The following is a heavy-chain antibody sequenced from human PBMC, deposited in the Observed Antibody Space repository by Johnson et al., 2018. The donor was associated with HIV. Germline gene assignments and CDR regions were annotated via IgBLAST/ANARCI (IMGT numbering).Heavy chain of an antibody. CDR3: ARGPRVSMIVVLDI. J-gene: IGHJ3*02. Sequence: QVKLLESGGGVVQPGGSLRLSCAASGLNFSNYGFHWVRQAPGKGLDWVAFIRYDGSNKYYADSVKGRFTISRDNSKNTLYLQMNSLRTEDTAVYYCARGPRVSMIVVLDIWGQGTMVTVSS. V-gene: IGHV3-30*02. CDR2: IRYDGSNK. CDR1: GLNFSNYG. D-gene: IGHD3-22*01.